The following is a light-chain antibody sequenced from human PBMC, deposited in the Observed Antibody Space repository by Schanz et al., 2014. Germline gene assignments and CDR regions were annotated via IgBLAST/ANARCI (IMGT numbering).Light chain of an antibody. V-gene: IGKV4-1*01. CDR1: QSVLHSSNNKNY. Sequence: DIVMTQSPDSLAVSLGERATINCKSSQSVLHSSNNKNYLAWYQHKPGQAPKLLIYWASTRESGVPDRFSGSGSGTDFTLTISSLQPEDFATYYCQQSYSTPLTFGGGTKVEIK. CDR3: QQSYSTPLT. J-gene: IGKJ4*01. CDR2: WAS.